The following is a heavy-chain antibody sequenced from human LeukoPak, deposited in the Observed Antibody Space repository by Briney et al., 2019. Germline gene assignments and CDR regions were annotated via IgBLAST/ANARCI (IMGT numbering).Heavy chain of an antibody. V-gene: IGHV4-34*01. Sequence: SETLPLTCAVYGGSFSGYYWSWIRQPPGKGLEWIGEINHSGSTNYNPSLKSRVTISVDTSKNQFSLKLSSVTAADTAVYYCARGYSGSYPDPYYFDYWGQGTLVTISS. D-gene: IGHD1-26*01. J-gene: IGHJ4*02. CDR1: GGSFSGYY. CDR3: ARGYSGSYPDPYYFDY. CDR2: INHSGST.